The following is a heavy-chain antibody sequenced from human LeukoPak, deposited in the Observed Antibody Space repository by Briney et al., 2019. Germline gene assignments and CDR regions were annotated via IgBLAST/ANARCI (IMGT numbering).Heavy chain of an antibody. D-gene: IGHD1-20*01. J-gene: IGHJ4*02. CDR1: GGSFSGYY. Sequence: SETLSLTCAVYGGSFSGYYWSWIRQPPGKGLEWIGEINHSGSTNYNPSLKSRVTISVDTSKNQFSLKLSSVTAADTAVYYCARDGGYNWNLDSWGQGTLVTVSS. CDR3: ARDGGYNWNLDS. CDR2: INHSGST. V-gene: IGHV4-34*01.